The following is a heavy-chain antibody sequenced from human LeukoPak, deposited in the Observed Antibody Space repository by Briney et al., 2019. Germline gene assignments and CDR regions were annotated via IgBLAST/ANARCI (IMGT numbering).Heavy chain of an antibody. CDR3: AAEGNYYDTRGAFDI. CDR1: GFTVSSNY. D-gene: IGHD3-22*01. J-gene: IGHJ3*02. Sequence: GGSLRLSCAASGFTVSSNYMSWVRQAPGKGLEWVSVIYSGGSTYYADSVKGRFTISRDNSKNTLYLQMNSLRAEDTAVYYCAAEGNYYDTRGAFDIWGQGTMVTVSS. CDR2: IYSGGST. V-gene: IGHV3-53*01.